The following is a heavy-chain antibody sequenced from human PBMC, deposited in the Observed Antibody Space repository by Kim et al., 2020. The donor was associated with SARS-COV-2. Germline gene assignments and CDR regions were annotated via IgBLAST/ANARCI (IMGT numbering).Heavy chain of an antibody. Sequence: ASVKVSCKASGYTFTSYDINWVRQATGQGLEWMGWMNPNSGNTGYGQKFQGRVTMTRNTSISTAYMELSSLRSEDTAVYYCARGSKRSIVVVIVPYYYYGMDVWGQGTTVTVSS. V-gene: IGHV1-8*01. CDR1: GYTFTSYD. CDR3: ARGSKRSIVVVIVPYYYYGMDV. CDR2: MNPNSGNT. J-gene: IGHJ6*02. D-gene: IGHD3-22*01.